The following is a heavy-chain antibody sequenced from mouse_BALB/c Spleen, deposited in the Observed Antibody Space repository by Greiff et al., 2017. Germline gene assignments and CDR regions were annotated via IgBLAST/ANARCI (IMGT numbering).Heavy chain of an antibody. CDR1: GFSLTSYG. CDR3: ARSGGNYNWFAY. D-gene: IGHD2-1*01. J-gene: IGHJ3*01. CDR2: IWSGGST. V-gene: IGHV2-2*02. Sequence: QVQLKQSGPGLVQPSQSLSITCTVSGFSLTSYGVHWVRQSPGKGLEWLGVIWSGGSTDYNAAFISRLSISKDNSKSQVFFKMNSLQANDTAIYYCARSGGNYNWFAYWGQGTLVTVSA.